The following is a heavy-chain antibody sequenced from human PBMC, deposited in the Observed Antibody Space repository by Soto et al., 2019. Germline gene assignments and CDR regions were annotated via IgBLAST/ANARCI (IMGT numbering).Heavy chain of an antibody. CDR1: GGSIISAHW. Sequence: SETLSLTCAVSGGSIISAHWWTWVRHSPRKGLEWVGEIYESGITNYNPSLNGRLSISMDQSKNQFSLKLTSVTAADTALYFCARGFSMSDTSDKDRFYFYYGLNVWGQGTTVTVSS. CDR2: IYESGIT. CDR3: ARGFSMSDTSDKDRFYFYYGLNV. V-gene: IGHV4-4*02. D-gene: IGHD3-10*02. J-gene: IGHJ6*02.